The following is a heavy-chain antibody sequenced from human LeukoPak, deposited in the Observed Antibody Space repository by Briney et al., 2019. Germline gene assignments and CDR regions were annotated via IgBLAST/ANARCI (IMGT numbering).Heavy chain of an antibody. Sequence: SETLSLTCAVYGGSFSGYYWSWIRQPPGKGLEWIGEINHSGSTNYNPSLKSRVTISVDTSKNQFSLKLSSVTAADTAVYYCARAGGFEESYYYYGMDVWGKGTTVTVSS. V-gene: IGHV4-34*01. CDR3: ARAGGFEESYYYYGMDV. CDR2: INHSGST. D-gene: IGHD3-10*01. CDR1: GGSFSGYY. J-gene: IGHJ6*04.